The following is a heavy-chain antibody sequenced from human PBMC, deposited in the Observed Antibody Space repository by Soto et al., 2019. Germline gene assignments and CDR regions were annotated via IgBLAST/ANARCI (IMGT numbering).Heavy chain of an antibody. CDR1: GYTFSNYG. Sequence: QVHLVQSGGEVKKPGASVKISCQTSGYTFSNYGITWVRQAPGQGLEWVGWVNGDSGNTNYAQNMEGRATMTTVAATDTAEMELRTVSSDVTDTYCCARGRGLNDGTDLWGQGTVVTVSS. D-gene: IGHD1-1*01. CDR2: VNGDSGNT. V-gene: IGHV1-18*01. J-gene: IGHJ3*01. CDR3: ARGRGLNDGTDL.